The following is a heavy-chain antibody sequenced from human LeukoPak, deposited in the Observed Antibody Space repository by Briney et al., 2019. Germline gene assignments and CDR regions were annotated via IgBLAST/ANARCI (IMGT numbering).Heavy chain of an antibody. J-gene: IGHJ5*02. CDR1: GFTFSSYA. CDR2: ITNTGDSA. V-gene: IGHV3-23*01. CDR3: AIDRWSVVGNWLDP. D-gene: IGHD2-2*01. Sequence: GGSLRLSCASSGFTFSSYAMNWVRQAPGKGLEWVAAITNTGDSAYYADSVKGRFTISRDNTKRAVFLQMNSLRAEDTAVYYCAIDRWSVVGNWLDPWGPGTLVTVSA.